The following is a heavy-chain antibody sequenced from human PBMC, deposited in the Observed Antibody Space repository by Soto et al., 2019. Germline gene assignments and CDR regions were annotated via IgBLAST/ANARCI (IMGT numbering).Heavy chain of an antibody. CDR2: IYYSGST. J-gene: IGHJ3*02. Sequence: QVQLQESGPGLVKPSQTLSLTCTVSGGSISSSGYYWSWIRQHPGKGLEWIGYIYYSGSTYYNPSLKSRVTISVDTSKNQFSLKLSSVTAADTAVYYCAREPGSGYAKDAFDIWGQGTMVTVSS. CDR1: GGSISSSGYY. D-gene: IGHD5-12*01. V-gene: IGHV4-31*03. CDR3: AREPGSGYAKDAFDI.